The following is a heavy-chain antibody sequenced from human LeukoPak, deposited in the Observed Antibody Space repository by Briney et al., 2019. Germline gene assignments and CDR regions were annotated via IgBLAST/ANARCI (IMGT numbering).Heavy chain of an antibody. CDR3: ARHRGQSELLDY. CDR2: FYKSGST. CDR1: GDSNSNSTYY. V-gene: IGHV4-39*01. J-gene: IGHJ4*02. D-gene: IGHD1-26*01. Sequence: SETLSLTCTVSGDSNSNSTYYWAWIRQPPGKGLEWIGSFYKSGSTYYNPSLKSRVTISVDTSKNQFSLKLTSVTASDTAVYYCARHRGQSELLDYWGQGTLVTVSA.